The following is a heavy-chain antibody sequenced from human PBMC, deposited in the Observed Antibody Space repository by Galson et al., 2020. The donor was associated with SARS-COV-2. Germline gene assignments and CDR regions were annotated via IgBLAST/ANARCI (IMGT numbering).Heavy chain of an antibody. Sequence: ASVKVSCKASGYTFTSYGISWVRQAPGQGLEWMGWISAYNGNTNYAQKLQGRVTMTTDTSTSTAYMELRSLRSDDTAVYYCARDEWEVPAALRGYYDMDVWGKGTTVTVSS. CDR3: ARDEWEVPAALRGYYDMDV. D-gene: IGHD2-2*01. CDR1: GYTFTSYG. V-gene: IGHV1-18*01. CDR2: ISAYNGNT. J-gene: IGHJ6*03.